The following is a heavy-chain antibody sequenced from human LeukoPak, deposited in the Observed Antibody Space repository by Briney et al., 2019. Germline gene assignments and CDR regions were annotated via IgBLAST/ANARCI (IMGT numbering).Heavy chain of an antibody. CDR1: GGSISSSSYY. D-gene: IGHD5-24*01. Sequence: SETLSLTCTVSGGSISSSSYYWGWIRQPPGKGLEWIGSIYYSGSTYYNPSLKSRVTISVDTSKNQFSLKLSSVTAADMAVYYCARVFVNPEMAGVFDYWGQGTLVTVSS. J-gene: IGHJ4*02. V-gene: IGHV4-39*07. CDR2: IYYSGST. CDR3: ARVFVNPEMAGVFDY.